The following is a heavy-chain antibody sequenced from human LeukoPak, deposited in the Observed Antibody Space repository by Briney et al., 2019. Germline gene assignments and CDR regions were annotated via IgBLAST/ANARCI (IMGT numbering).Heavy chain of an antibody. CDR3: AKTPIQYYFDY. CDR1: GFTFSNYE. J-gene: IGHJ4*02. CDR2: ISSSGSNI. D-gene: IGHD2-2*02. V-gene: IGHV3-48*03. Sequence: GGSLRLSCAGYGFTFSNYEMNWVRQAPGKGLEWLSYISSSGSNIKYADSVKGRFTISRDNAKNSLFLQMSSLRAEDTAVYYCAKTPIQYYFDYWGQGTLVTVSS.